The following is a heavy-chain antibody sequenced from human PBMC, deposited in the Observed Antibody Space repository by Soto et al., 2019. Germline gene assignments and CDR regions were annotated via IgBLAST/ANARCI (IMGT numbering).Heavy chain of an antibody. CDR1: GGSISSGGYY. CDR2: IYYSGST. D-gene: IGHD3-9*01. Sequence: SETLSLTCTVSGGSISSGGYYWSWIRQHPGKGLEWIGYIYYSGSTYYNPSLKSRVTISVDTSKNQFSLKLSSVAAADTAVYYCARVARYFDPDYWGQGTLVTVSS. CDR3: ARVARYFDPDY. V-gene: IGHV4-31*03. J-gene: IGHJ4*02.